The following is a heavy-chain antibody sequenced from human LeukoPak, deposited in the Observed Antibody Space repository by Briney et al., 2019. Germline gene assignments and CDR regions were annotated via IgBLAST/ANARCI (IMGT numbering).Heavy chain of an antibody. V-gene: IGHV3-23*01. CDR2: ISGSGGSA. J-gene: IGHJ4*02. CDR1: GFTFNNNA. CDR3: AKVAGSGSYYNGFDS. D-gene: IGHD3-10*01. Sequence: PGGSLRLSCAASGFTFNNNAMSWVRQAPGKGLEWVSGISGSGGSAYYADSVKGRFTISRDISKDTLYLEMNSLRAEDTAVYYCAKVAGSGSYYNGFDSWGQGTQVTVSS.